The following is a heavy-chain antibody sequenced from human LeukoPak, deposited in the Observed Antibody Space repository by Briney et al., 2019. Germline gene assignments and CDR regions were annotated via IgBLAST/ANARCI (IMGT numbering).Heavy chain of an antibody. CDR2: IIPILGIA. D-gene: IGHD3-10*01. CDR3: ARDQEGTMVRGVIMGR. V-gene: IGHV1-69*04. J-gene: IGHJ4*02. Sequence: SVKVSCKASGGTFSNYDVSWVRQAPGQGLEWMGRIIPILGIANYAQKFQGRVTITADKSASTAYMELSSLRSEDTAVYYCARDQEGTMVRGVIMGRWGQGTLVTVSS. CDR1: GGTFSNYD.